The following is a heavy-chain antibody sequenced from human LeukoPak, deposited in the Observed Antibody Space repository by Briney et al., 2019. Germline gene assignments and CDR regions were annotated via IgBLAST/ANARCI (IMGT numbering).Heavy chain of an antibody. D-gene: IGHD3-9*01. CDR2: ISAYNGNT. Sequence: ASVKVSCKASGYTFTSYGISWVRQAPGQGLEWKGWISAYNGNTNYTQKLQGRVTMTTDTSTSTAYMELKSLRSDDTAVYYCARDGSLNYDILTGHGSDWGQGTLVTVSS. CDR1: GYTFTSYG. J-gene: IGHJ4*02. V-gene: IGHV1-18*01. CDR3: ARDGSLNYDILTGHGSD.